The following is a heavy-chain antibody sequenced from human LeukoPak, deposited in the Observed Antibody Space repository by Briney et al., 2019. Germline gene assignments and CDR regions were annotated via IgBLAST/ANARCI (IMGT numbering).Heavy chain of an antibody. CDR1: GFTFSIYG. CDR2: ISSDGGNK. V-gene: IGHV3-30*18. J-gene: IGHJ6*02. CDR3: AKTTSRLHGMDV. D-gene: IGHD6-25*01. Sequence: QPGGSLRLSCSDAGFTFSIYGMHWVRQAPGKGLEWVAVISSDGGNKYYADSVKGRFTISRDNSKNTLYVQMNSLRAEDTAVYYCAKTTSRLHGMDVWGQGTTVTVSS.